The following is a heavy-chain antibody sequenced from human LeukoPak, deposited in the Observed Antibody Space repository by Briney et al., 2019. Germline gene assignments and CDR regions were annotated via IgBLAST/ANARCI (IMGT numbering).Heavy chain of an antibody. Sequence: ASVKVSCKASGYTFTDYYVHWVRQAPGQGLEWMGWINPKSGGTNYAQKFQGRVTMTRDTSIGTAYMELSRLISDDTAVYYCARGGSDSSGYYPRDFDYWGQGTLVTVPS. CDR3: ARGGSDSSGYYPRDFDY. V-gene: IGHV1-2*02. CDR1: GYTFTDYY. D-gene: IGHD3-22*01. CDR2: INPKSGGT. J-gene: IGHJ4*02.